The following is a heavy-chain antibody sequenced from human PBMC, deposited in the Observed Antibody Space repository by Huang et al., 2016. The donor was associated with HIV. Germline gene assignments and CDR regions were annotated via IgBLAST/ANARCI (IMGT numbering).Heavy chain of an antibody. CDR3: ARGQGGYYYYYMDV. CDR1: GGSFSGYY. J-gene: IGHJ6*03. CDR2: INHSEST. V-gene: IGHV4-34*01. Sequence: QVQLQQWGAGLLRPSETLSLTCAVYGGSFSGYYGTWIRQPPGKGLEWIGEINHSESTNYNPPIKSRGTIAVDTSRNQFSLTLTSVTAADTAVYYCARGQGGYYYYYMDVWGKGTTVTVSS.